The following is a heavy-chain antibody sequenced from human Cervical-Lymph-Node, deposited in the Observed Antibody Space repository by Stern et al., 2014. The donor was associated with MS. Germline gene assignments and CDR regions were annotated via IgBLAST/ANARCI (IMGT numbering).Heavy chain of an antibody. CDR3: ARGSIYGSGSFYPDYFDY. CDR1: GYTFTAYA. CDR2: FDTNTGNP. D-gene: IGHD3-10*01. V-gene: IGHV7-4-1*02. Sequence: QVQLVQSGSELKKPVASVKVSCKASGYTFTAYAINWVRQAPGQGPEWMGWFDTNTGNPAHAQAFTGRFVFSLDTSVSTAYLQISSLKAEDTAVYYCARGSIYGSGSFYPDYFDYWGQGTLVTVSS. J-gene: IGHJ4*02.